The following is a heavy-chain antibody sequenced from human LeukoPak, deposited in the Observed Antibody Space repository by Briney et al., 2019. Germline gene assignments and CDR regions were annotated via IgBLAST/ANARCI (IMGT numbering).Heavy chain of an antibody. Sequence: WEPLTLPCTVSGRSISSSYWRWIRRSPGKGREGIGYIYYSGSTNYNPYLKSRVTISVDTSKNQFSLKLSSVTAADTAVYYCARGPYSSSRGTYYYYMDVWGKGTTVTVSS. CDR3: ARGPYSSSRGTYYYYMDV. J-gene: IGHJ6*03. V-gene: IGHV4-59*13. CDR2: IYYSGST. CDR1: GRSISSSY. D-gene: IGHD6-13*01.